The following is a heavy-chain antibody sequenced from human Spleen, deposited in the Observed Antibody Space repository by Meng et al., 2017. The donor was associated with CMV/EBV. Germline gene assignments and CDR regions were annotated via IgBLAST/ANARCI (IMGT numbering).Heavy chain of an antibody. CDR2: INSKNGNT. V-gene: IGHV1-18*01. J-gene: IGHJ4*02. CDR3: AREVAVAGLDY. Sequence: ASVKVSCKASGNIFTSYGISWVRQAPGQGLEWMGWINSKNGNTNYAQKLQSRLTLTTDTPTSTAYMELRSLRSDDTAVYYCAREVAVAGLDYWGQGTLVTVSS. D-gene: IGHD6-19*01. CDR1: GNIFTSYG.